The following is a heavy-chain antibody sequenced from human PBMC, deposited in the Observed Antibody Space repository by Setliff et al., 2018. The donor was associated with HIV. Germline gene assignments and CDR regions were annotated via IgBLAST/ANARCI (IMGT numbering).Heavy chain of an antibody. V-gene: IGHV5-10-1*01. J-gene: IGHJ4*02. D-gene: IGHD5-12*01. CDR3: ARPRRDGYEVDY. CDR1: GYSFTSYW. CDR2: IDPSDSYT. Sequence: GESLKISCKGSGYSFTSYWISWVRQMPGKGLEWMGRIDPSDSYTNYSPSFQGHVTISADKSISTAYLQWSGLKASDTAMYYCARPRRDGYEVDYWGQGTLVTVSS.